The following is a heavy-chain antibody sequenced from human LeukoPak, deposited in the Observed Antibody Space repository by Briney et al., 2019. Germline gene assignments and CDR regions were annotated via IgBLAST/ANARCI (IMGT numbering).Heavy chain of an antibody. D-gene: IGHD5-18*01. V-gene: IGHV3-30*01. CDR3: ARDRSQRAYSYGPDGE. CDR2: ISYDGSNK. CDR1: GFTFSSYA. Sequence: GGSLRLSCAASGFTFSSYAMHWVRQAPGKGLEWAAVISYDGSNKFYADSVKGRFTISRDKSKNTLFLQMNSLRAEDTAVYYCARDRSQRAYSYGPDGEWGQGTLVTVSS. J-gene: IGHJ4*02.